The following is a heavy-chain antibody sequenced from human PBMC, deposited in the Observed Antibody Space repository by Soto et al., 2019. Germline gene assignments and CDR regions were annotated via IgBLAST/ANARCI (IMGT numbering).Heavy chain of an antibody. Sequence: PGGSLRLSCAASGFTFSSYWMSWVRQAPGKGLEWVANIKQDGSEKYYVDSVKGRFTISRDNAKNSLYLQMNSLRAEDTAVYYCAKSRLLLLWFGDAFDYWGQGTLVTVSS. V-gene: IGHV3-7*01. CDR3: AKSRLLLLWFGDAFDY. CDR1: GFTFSSYW. D-gene: IGHD3-10*01. J-gene: IGHJ4*02. CDR2: IKQDGSEK.